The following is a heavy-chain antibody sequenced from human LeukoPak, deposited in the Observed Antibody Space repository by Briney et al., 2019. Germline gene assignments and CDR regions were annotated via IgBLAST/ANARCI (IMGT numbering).Heavy chain of an antibody. CDR3: ARRTGDNNWDY. CDR1: GGTFSSYA. V-gene: IGHV1-69*05. D-gene: IGHD7-27*01. CDR2: IIPIFGTA. Sequence: ASVKVSCKASGGTFSSYAISWVRQAPGQGLEWMGGIIPIFGTANYAQRFQGRVTITTDESTSTAYMELSSLRSEDTAVYYCARRTGDNNWDYWGQGTLVTVSS. J-gene: IGHJ4*02.